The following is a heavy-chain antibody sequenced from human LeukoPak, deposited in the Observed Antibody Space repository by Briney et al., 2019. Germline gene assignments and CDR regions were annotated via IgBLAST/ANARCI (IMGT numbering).Heavy chain of an antibody. CDR3: ARERFCSGSFYYFDY. V-gene: IGHV3-64*04. J-gene: IGHJ4*02. D-gene: IGHD1-26*01. Sequence: GGSLRLSCSAPGFTFSSYAMYWVRQAPGKGLEYVSAITSDGLTTHYADSVKGRITISRDNAKNSLFLQMNSLRAEDTAVYYCARERFCSGSFYYFDYWGQGALVTVSS. CDR1: GFTFSSYA. CDR2: ITSDGLTT.